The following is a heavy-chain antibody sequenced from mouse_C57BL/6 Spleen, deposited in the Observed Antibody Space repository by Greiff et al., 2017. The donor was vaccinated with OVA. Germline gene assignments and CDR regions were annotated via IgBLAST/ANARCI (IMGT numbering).Heavy chain of an antibody. CDR2: INPNNGGT. CDR3: ARDYYGSRFVN. Sequence: VQLQQSGPELVKPGASVKISCKASGYTFTDYYMNWVKQSHGKSLEWIGDINPNNGGTSYNQKFKGKATLTVDKSSSTAYMELRSLTSEDSAVYYCARDYYGSRFVNWGQGTTLTVSS. J-gene: IGHJ2*01. V-gene: IGHV1-26*01. CDR1: GYTFTDYY. D-gene: IGHD1-1*01.